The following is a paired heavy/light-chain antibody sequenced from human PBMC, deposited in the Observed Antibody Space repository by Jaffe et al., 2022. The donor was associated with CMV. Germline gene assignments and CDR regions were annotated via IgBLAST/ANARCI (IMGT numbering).Heavy chain of an antibody. V-gene: IGHV3-23*04. J-gene: IGHJ4*02. Sequence: EVQLVESGGGLVQPGGSLRLSCVASGFTFSSYAMSWVRQAPGKGLEWVSAISGSGDSTYYADSVKGRFTVSRDNSKNTLYLQMNSLRAEDTAVYYCANKAGYCNSGRCYSPFDYWGQGTLVTVSS. CDR2: ISGSGDST. D-gene: IGHD2-15*01. CDR3: ANKAGYCNSGRCYSPFDY. CDR1: GFTFSSYA.
Light chain of an antibody. CDR3: QHYNNWPPYS. CDR1: QSVSSN. Sequence: EIVMTQSPATLSVSPGERATLSCRASQSVSSNLAWYQQKPGQAPRLLIYGASTRATGIPARFSGSGSGTEFTLTISTLQSEDFALYYCQHYNNWPPYSFGQGTKLEIK. CDR2: GAS. J-gene: IGKJ2*03. V-gene: IGKV3-15*01.